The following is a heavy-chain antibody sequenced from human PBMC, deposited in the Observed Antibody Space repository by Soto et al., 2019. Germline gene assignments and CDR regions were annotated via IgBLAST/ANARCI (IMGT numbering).Heavy chain of an antibody. J-gene: IGHJ4*02. CDR3: AKATDIVVVVASPFFEY. D-gene: IGHD2-15*01. Sequence: GKGLEWVSAISGSGGSTYYADSVKGRFTISRDNSKNTLYLQMNSLRADDTAVYYCAKATDIVVVVASPFFEYWGQGTFVTVSP. CDR2: ISGSGGST. V-gene: IGHV3-23*01.